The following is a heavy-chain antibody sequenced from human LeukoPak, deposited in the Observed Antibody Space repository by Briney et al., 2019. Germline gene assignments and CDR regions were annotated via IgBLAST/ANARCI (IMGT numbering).Heavy chain of an antibody. D-gene: IGHD5-18*01. CDR1: AFTFSNYA. CDR2: ITGSGGNT. Sequence: GGSLRLSCAASAFTFSNYAMSWVRQAPGRGLEWVSAITGSGGNTYYADSVKGRFTISRDNSKNTLYLQMNSLRVEDTAVYYCAKMMGYSYSPYDYWGQGTLVTVSS. J-gene: IGHJ4*02. V-gene: IGHV3-23*01. CDR3: AKMMGYSYSPYDY.